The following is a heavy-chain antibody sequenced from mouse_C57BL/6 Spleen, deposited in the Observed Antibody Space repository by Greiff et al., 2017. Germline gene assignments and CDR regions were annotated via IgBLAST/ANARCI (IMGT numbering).Heavy chain of an antibody. J-gene: IGHJ4*01. D-gene: IGHD2-3*01. V-gene: IGHV1-69*01. CDR3: ARSISYDGYLYAMDY. Sequence: QVQLQQPGAELVMPGASVKLSCKASGYTFTSYWMHWVKQRPGQGLEWIGEIDPSDSYTNYNQKFKGKSTLTVDKSSSIAYMQLSSLTSEDSAVYYCARSISYDGYLYAMDYWGQGTSVTVSS. CDR1: GYTFTSYW. CDR2: IDPSDSYT.